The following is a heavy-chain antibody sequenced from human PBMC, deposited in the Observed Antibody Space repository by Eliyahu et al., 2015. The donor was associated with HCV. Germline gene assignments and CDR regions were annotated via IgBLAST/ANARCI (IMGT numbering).Heavy chain of an antibody. D-gene: IGHD5-18*01. V-gene: IGHV3-21*01. J-gene: IGHJ3*02. CDR2: XSSSSSYX. CDR3: ERGYSYGSDAFDI. CDR1: GFXFSSYS. Sequence: EVQLVESGGGLVKPGGSLRLXXAASGFXFSSYSMNWVRQAPGKGLXWVSXXSSSSSYXYYADSVKGRFTISRDNAKNXLYLQMNSLRAEDTAVYYCERGYSYGSDAFDIWGQGTMVTVSS.